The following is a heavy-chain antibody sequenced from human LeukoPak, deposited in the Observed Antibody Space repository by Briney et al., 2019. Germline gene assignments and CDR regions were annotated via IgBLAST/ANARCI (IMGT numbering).Heavy chain of an antibody. D-gene: IGHD4-11*01. V-gene: IGHV4-59*01. CDR1: GRSISSFY. Sequence: SQTLSLTCTVSGRSISSFYRSWIRQPPGKGLEWIGNIYNGGNTNYNPSLKSRVTISADTSMNQFSLRLRSVTAADTAVYYCARDSWLGSNRAFDYWGQGTLVTVSS. J-gene: IGHJ4*02. CDR2: IYNGGNT. CDR3: ARDSWLGSNRAFDY.